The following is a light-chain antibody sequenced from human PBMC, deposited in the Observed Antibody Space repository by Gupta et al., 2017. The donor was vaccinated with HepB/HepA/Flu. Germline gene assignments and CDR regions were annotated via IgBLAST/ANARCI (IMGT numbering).Light chain of an antibody. V-gene: IGKV2-28*01. CDR1: QSRLKNNGRTY. CDR2: GGS. Sequence: DIVMTQSPFSLPVTPGESASISCRSSQSRLKNNGRTYLDWYLQKPGQSPQLLIYGGSNRASGVPDRFSGSASGADIRLRISVVDAADVGIYYSKQRIEPPVTFGQGTQLEI. J-gene: IGKJ5*01. CDR3: KQRIEPPVT.